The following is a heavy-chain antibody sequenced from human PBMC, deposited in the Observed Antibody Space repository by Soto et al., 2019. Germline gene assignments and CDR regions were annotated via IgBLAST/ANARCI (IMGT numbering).Heavy chain of an antibody. D-gene: IGHD2-2*02. CDR1: GGSFSGYY. V-gene: IGHV4-34*01. J-gene: IGHJ4*02. CDR3: ARGRVVPAAIRYYFDY. CDR2: INHSGST. Sequence: PSETLSLTCAVYGGSFSGYYWSWIRQPPGKGLEWIGEINHSGSTNYNPSLKSRVTISVDTSKNQFSLKLSSVTAADTAVYYCARGRVVPAAIRYYFDYWGQGTLVTVSS.